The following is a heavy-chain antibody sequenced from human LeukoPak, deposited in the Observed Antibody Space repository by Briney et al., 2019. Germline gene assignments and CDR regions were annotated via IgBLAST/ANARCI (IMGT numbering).Heavy chain of an antibody. J-gene: IGHJ4*02. CDR3: ASELQGYGGIDY. Sequence: SEALSLTCTVSGGSISSGGYYWSWIRQPPGKGLEWIGYIYHSGSTYYNPSLKSRVTISVDRSKNQFSLKLSSVTAADTAVYYCASELQGYGGIDYWGQGTLVTVSS. D-gene: IGHD4-23*01. CDR2: IYHSGST. V-gene: IGHV4-30-2*01. CDR1: GGSISSGGYY.